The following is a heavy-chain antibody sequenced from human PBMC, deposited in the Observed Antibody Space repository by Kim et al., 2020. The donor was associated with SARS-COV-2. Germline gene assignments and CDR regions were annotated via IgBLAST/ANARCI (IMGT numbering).Heavy chain of an antibody. CDR3: ASALGH. J-gene: IGHJ4*02. CDR2: YTSGRT. Sequence: YTSGRTSYNPSLQGRVTMSVDMAKSQFSLKLSSVTAADTAVYYCASALGHWGQGTLVTVSS. D-gene: IGHD3-16*02. V-gene: IGHV4-4*07.